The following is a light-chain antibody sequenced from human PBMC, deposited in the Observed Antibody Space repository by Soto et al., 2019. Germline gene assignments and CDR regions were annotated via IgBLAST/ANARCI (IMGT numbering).Light chain of an antibody. Sequence: DIQVTQSPSTLSASVGDRVTITCRASQSIDTWLAWYQQKPGKAPKLLIYKASSLESGVPSRFSGSGSGTEFTLTISSLQPDDFANYYCQLYNSYFTFGGGTKVEIK. J-gene: IGKJ4*01. CDR1: QSIDTW. CDR3: QLYNSYFT. CDR2: KAS. V-gene: IGKV1-5*03.